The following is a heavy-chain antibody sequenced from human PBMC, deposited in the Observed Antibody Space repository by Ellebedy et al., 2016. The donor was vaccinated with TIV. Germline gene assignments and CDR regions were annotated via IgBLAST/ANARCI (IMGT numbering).Heavy chain of an antibody. CDR2: ISATGLSK. D-gene: IGHD3-10*01. CDR1: GFTFSSHA. V-gene: IGHV3-23*01. J-gene: IGHJ4*02. CDR3: AKDVLPDYGSGIFYPSDY. Sequence: GESLKISXAASGFTFSSHAMSWVRQAPGKGLEWVSAISATGLSKYYADSVRGRFTISRDNSKSTLYLQMNSLRAEDTAVYYCAKDVLPDYGSGIFYPSDYWGQGTLVTVSS.